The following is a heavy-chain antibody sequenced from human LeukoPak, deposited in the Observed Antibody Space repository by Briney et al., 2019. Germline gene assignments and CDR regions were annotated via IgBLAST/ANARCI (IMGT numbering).Heavy chain of an antibody. CDR3: ARDGSGWYYFDY. Sequence: GGSLRLSCAASGFTFSDYYMSWIRQAPAKVLEWVSYISSSGSTIYYADSVKGRFTITRDNAKNSLYLQMNSRRAEDTAVYYCARDGSGWYYFDYWGQGTLVTVSS. CDR2: ISSSGSTI. J-gene: IGHJ4*02. D-gene: IGHD6-19*01. CDR1: GFTFSDYY. V-gene: IGHV3-11*01.